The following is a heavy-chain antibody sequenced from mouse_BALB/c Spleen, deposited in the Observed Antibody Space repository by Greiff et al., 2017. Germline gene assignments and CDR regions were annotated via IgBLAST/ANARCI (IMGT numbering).Heavy chain of an antibody. D-gene: IGHD1-1*01. CDR2: INPGSGGT. Sequence: QVQLKQSGAELVRPGTSVKVSCKASGYAFTNYLIEWVKQRPGQGLEWIGVINPGSGGTNYNEKFKGKATLTADKSSSTAYMQLSSLTSDDSAVYFCARTGSSYFDYWGQGTTLTVSS. CDR3: ARTGSSYFDY. CDR1: GYAFTNYL. J-gene: IGHJ2*01. V-gene: IGHV1-54*01.